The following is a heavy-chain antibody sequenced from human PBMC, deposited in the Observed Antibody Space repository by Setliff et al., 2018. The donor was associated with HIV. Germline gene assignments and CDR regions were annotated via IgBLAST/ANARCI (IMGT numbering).Heavy chain of an antibody. V-gene: IGHV4-59*11. D-gene: IGHD6-6*01. CDR1: GSSISGHF. CDR2: IYTTGST. CDR3: ARVPPEYSSSSQAFDI. J-gene: IGHJ3*02. Sequence: SETLSLTCTVSGSSISGHFWTWIRQPPGKGLEWIGYIYTTGSTNYNPSLTIRVTISVDTSKNKFSLKMRSVTAADTAVYYCARVPPEYSSSSQAFDIWGQGTKVTVSS.